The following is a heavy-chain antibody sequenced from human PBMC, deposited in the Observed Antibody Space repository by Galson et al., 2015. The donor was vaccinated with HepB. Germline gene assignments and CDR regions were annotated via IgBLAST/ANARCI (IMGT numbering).Heavy chain of an antibody. Sequence: SVKVSCKASGYTFTSYGISWVRQAPGQGLEWMGWISAYNGDTNYAQKLQGRVTMTTDTSTSTAYMGLRSLRSDDTAVYYCARGARPQIYCSSTSCFLDYFDYWGQGTLVTVSS. D-gene: IGHD2-2*01. J-gene: IGHJ4*02. CDR3: ARGARPQIYCSSTSCFLDYFDY. CDR2: ISAYNGDT. CDR1: GYTFTSYG. V-gene: IGHV1-18*01.